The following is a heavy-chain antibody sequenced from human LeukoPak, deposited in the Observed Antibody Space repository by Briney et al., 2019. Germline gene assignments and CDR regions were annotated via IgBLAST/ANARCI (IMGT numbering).Heavy chain of an antibody. CDR3: ARAGTTVTYNWFDP. D-gene: IGHD4-17*01. CDR2: IYHSGST. J-gene: IGHJ5*02. Sequence: SKTLSLTCAVSGGSISSSNWWSWVRQPPGKGLEWIGEIYHSGSTNYNPSLKSRVTISVDKSKNQFSLKLSSVTAADTAVYYCARAGTTVTYNWFDPWGQGTLVTVSS. V-gene: IGHV4-4*02. CDR1: GGSISSSNW.